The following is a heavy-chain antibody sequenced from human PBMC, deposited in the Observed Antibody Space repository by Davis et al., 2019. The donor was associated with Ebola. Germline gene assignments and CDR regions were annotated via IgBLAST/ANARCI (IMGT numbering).Heavy chain of an antibody. D-gene: IGHD4-17*01. Sequence: SETLSLTCTVSGGSISSHYWTWIRQPPGQGLEWIGHIHYSGSTHYNPSLKSRVTTSVDTSKNQFSLSLSSVTAADTAVYYCARMPTVTADHWYFDLWGRGTQVAVSS. CDR1: GGSISSHY. J-gene: IGHJ2*01. CDR3: ARMPTVTADHWYFDL. CDR2: IHYSGST. V-gene: IGHV4-59*11.